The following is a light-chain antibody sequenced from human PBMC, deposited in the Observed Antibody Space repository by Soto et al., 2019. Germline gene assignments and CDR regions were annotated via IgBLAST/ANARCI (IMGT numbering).Light chain of an antibody. CDR1: QTVSGSY. Sequence: IVLTQSPGTLSLSPGERATLSCRASQTVSGSYLAWYQHKPGQAPRLLIHGASTRATGIPGRFSGSGSGTDFTLTISRLEPEDFVVYYCQHHGNSAYTFGQGTKVDIK. J-gene: IGKJ2*01. CDR3: QHHGNSAYT. V-gene: IGKV3-20*01. CDR2: GAS.